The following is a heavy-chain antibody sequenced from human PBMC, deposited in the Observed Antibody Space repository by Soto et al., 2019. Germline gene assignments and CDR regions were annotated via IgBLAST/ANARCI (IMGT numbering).Heavy chain of an antibody. J-gene: IGHJ6*02. Sequence: SETLTLTCTVSGGSISSGGYYWSWIRQHPGKGLEWIGYIYYSGSTYYNPSLKSRVTISVDTSKNQFSLKLSSVTAADTAVYYCARDYYDFWSGPYYYYGMDVWGQGTTVTVSS. D-gene: IGHD3-3*01. CDR3: ARDYYDFWSGPYYYYGMDV. CDR2: IYYSGST. CDR1: GGSISSGGYY. V-gene: IGHV4-31*03.